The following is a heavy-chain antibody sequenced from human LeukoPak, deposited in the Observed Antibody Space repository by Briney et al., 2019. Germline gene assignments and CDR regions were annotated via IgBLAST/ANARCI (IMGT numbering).Heavy chain of an antibody. Sequence: GGSLRLSCAASGFTFSSYAMSWVRQAPGQGLEWVSLISTSGGRTYYVDSVKGRFTISRDNSKNTLYLQMNSLRAEDTAVYYCARVSSGWPFDFWGQGTLVTVSS. V-gene: IGHV3-23*01. CDR2: ISTSGGRT. CDR3: ARVSSGWPFDF. D-gene: IGHD6-19*01. CDR1: GFTFSSYA. J-gene: IGHJ4*02.